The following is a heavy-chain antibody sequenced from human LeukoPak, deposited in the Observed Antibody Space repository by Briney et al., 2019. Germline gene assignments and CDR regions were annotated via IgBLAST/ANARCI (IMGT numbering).Heavy chain of an antibody. Sequence: SGGSLRLSCAASGFTFSDYYMSWIRQAPGKGLEWVSYISSSGSTIYYADSVKGRFTISRDNAKNSLYLQMNSLRAGDTAVYYCARLVSAATYYFDYWGQGTLVTVSS. CDR3: ARLVSAATYYFDY. D-gene: IGHD2-15*01. V-gene: IGHV3-11*04. CDR1: GFTFSDYY. CDR2: ISSSGSTI. J-gene: IGHJ4*02.